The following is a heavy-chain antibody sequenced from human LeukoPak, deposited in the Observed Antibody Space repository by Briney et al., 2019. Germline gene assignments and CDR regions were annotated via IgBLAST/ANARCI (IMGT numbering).Heavy chain of an antibody. J-gene: IGHJ3*02. D-gene: IGHD2-2*01. V-gene: IGHV4-61*02. CDR3: ARGVVVVPAATDAFDI. CDR2: IYTSGST. CDR1: GGSISSGSYY. Sequence: SETLSLTCTVSGGSISSGSYYCSWIRQPAGKGLEWIGRIYTSGSTNYNPSLKSRVTTSVDTSKNQFFLKLSSVTAADTAVYYCARGVVVVPAATDAFDIWGQGTMVTVSS.